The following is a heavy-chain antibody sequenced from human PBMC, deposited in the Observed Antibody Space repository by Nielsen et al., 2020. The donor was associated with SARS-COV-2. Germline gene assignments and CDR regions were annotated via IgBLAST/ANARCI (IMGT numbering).Heavy chain of an antibody. V-gene: IGHV1-69*13. CDR2: IIPIFGTA. D-gene: IGHD3-22*01. CDR1: GGTFSSYA. CDR3: ARRGDYYDSSGYFY. J-gene: IGHJ4*02. Sequence: SVKVSCKASGGTFSSYAISWVRQAPGQGLEWMGGIIPIFGTANYAQKFQGRVTITADESTSTAYMELSSLRSEDTAVYYCARRGDYYDSSGYFYWGQGTLVTVSS.